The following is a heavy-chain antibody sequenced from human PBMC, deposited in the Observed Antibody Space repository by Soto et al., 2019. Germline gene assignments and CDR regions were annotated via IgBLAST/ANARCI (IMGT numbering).Heavy chain of an antibody. CDR2: IYSGGST. J-gene: IGHJ5*02. D-gene: IGHD2-8*01. CDR1: GFTVSSNY. Sequence: GGSLRLSCAASGFTVSSNYMSWVRQAPGKGLEWDSVIYSGGSTYYADSVKGRFTISSDNSKNTLYLQMNSLRAEDTAVYYCARSGSDVLMVYAPRRWFDPWGQGTLVTVSS. V-gene: IGHV3-53*01. CDR3: ARSGSDVLMVYAPRRWFDP.